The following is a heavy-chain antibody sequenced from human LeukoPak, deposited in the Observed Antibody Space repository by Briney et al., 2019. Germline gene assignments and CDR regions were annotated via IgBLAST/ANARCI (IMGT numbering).Heavy chain of an antibody. CDR1: GGSISSYH. Sequence: SETLSLTCTVSGGSISSYHWSWIRQPPGKGLEWIGYIYYSGSTNYNPSLKSRVTISVDTSKNQFSLKLSSVTAADTAVYYCARDPTPLYVNYYYGMDVWGQGTTVTVSS. V-gene: IGHV4-59*01. J-gene: IGHJ6*02. CDR2: IYYSGST. CDR3: ARDPTPLYVNYYYGMDV. D-gene: IGHD3-16*01.